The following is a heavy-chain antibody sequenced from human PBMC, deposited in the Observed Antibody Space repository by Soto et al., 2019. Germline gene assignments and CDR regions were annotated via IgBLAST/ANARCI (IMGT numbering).Heavy chain of an antibody. J-gene: IGHJ4*02. CDR1: GGTFSSYA. V-gene: IGHV1-69*13. CDR3: ARAGDCSSTSCPNSGYDL. CDR2: IIPIFGTA. Sequence: ASVKVSCKASGGTFSSYAISWARQAPGQGLEWMGGIIPIFGTANYAQKFQGRVTITADESTSTAYMELSSLRSEDTAVCYCARAGDCSSTSCPNSGYDLWGQGTLVTVSS. D-gene: IGHD2-2*01.